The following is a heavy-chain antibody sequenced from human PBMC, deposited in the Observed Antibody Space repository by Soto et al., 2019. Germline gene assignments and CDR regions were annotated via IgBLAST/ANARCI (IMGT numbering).Heavy chain of an antibody. CDR1: GFTFSSYS. D-gene: IGHD4-4*01. V-gene: IGHV3-48*02. CDR3: ARGEEAVTNVDYYYYGMDV. J-gene: IGHJ6*02. CDR2: ISSSSSTI. Sequence: GGSLRLSCAASGFTFSSYSMNWVRQAPGKVLEWVSYISSSSSTIYYADSVKGRFTISRDNAKNSLYLQMNSLRDEDTAVYYCARGEEAVTNVDYYYYGMDVWGQGTTVTVSS.